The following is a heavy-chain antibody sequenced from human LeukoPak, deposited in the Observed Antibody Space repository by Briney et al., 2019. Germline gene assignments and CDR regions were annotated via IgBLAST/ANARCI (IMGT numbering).Heavy chain of an antibody. V-gene: IGHV1-69*01. Sequence: SVKVSCKASGGTFSSYAISWVRQAPGQGLEWMGGIIPIFGTANYAQKFQGRVTITADESTSTAYMELSSLRSEDAAVYYCARDLGETGSFDYWGQGTLVTVSS. D-gene: IGHD3-16*01. CDR2: IIPIFGTA. CDR3: ARDLGETGSFDY. J-gene: IGHJ4*02. CDR1: GGTFSSYA.